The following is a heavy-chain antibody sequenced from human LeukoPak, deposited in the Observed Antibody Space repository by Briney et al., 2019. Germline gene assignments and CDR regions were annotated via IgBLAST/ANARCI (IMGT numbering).Heavy chain of an antibody. CDR2: ISTHNGLA. CDR1: GYKFTSYG. J-gene: IGHJ4*02. CDR3: VRLSGQWLVHSYFDH. Sequence: SVKVSCKASGYKFTSYGLAWVRQAPGHGPEYMGWISTHNGLADYSEKFRGRVTMTTDTSANSAYMELKSLRSDDTAIYYCVRLSGQWLVHSYFDHWGQGTQVIVSS. V-gene: IGHV1-18*01. D-gene: IGHD6-19*01.